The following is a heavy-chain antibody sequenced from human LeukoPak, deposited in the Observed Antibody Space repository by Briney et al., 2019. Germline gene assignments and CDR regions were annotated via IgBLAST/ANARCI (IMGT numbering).Heavy chain of an antibody. CDR3: ANSGWSPKA. CDR1: GFTFSSYG. D-gene: IGHD6-19*01. CDR2: IRYDGSKK. J-gene: IGHJ5*02. Sequence: GGSLRLSCAASGFTFSSYGMHWVGQAPGKGVEGGAFIRYDGSKKYYADSVKGRFTISRDNSKNTLYLQMNSLRAEDTAVYSCANSGWSPKAWGQGTLVTVSS. V-gene: IGHV3-30*02.